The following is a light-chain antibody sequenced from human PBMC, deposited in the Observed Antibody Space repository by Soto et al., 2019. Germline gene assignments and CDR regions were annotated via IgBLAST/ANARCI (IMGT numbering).Light chain of an antibody. Sequence: IQRTKFHFTRSGAVGDRVTSTSRASQTISSWLAWYQQKPGKAPKLLIYKASTLKSGVPSRFSGIGSGTEFTLTISILQPEDFATQFFQPDYSYSEAFGQGTKVDIK. CDR2: KAS. J-gene: IGKJ1*01. CDR3: QPDYSYSEA. V-gene: IGKV1-5*03. CDR1: QTISSW.